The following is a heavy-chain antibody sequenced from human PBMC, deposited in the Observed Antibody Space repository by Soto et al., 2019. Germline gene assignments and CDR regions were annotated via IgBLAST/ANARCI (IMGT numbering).Heavy chain of an antibody. CDR1: GYTFTSSG. Sequence: ASVKVSCKASGYTFTSSGISWVRQAPGQGLEWMGWISAYNGNTNYAQKLQGRVTMTTDTSTSTAYMELRSLRSDDTAVYYCARDVWAVADTGWFDPWGQGTLVTVSS. D-gene: IGHD6-19*01. CDR3: ARDVWAVADTGWFDP. J-gene: IGHJ5*02. CDR2: ISAYNGNT. V-gene: IGHV1-18*01.